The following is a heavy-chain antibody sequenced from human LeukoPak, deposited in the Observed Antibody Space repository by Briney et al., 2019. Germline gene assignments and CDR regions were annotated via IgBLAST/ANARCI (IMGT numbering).Heavy chain of an antibody. J-gene: IGHJ4*02. Sequence: GGSLRLSCAASGFNFSSYAMSWVRQAPGKGLEWVSAISGSAGSTYYADSVKGRFTISRDNSKNTVYLQMASVRAEDTAVYYCAKAVSATMVREIYYPGDSWGQGPLVTVS. CDR2: ISGSAGST. CDR3: AKAVSATMVREIYYPGDS. D-gene: IGHD3-10*01. V-gene: IGHV3-23*01. CDR1: GFNFSSYA.